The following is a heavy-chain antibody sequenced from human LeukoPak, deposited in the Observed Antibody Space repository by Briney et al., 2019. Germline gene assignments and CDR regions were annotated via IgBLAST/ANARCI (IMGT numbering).Heavy chain of an antibody. CDR2: MNPNSGNT. J-gene: IGHJ4*02. Sequence: GASVKVSCKASGYTFTSYDINWVRQATGQGLEWMGWMNPNSGNTGYAQKFQGRVTMTRNTSISTAYMELSSPRSEDTAVYYCARAHDSSGYYSGYWGQGTLVTVSS. D-gene: IGHD3-22*01. CDR1: GYTFTSYD. V-gene: IGHV1-8*01. CDR3: ARAHDSSGYYSGY.